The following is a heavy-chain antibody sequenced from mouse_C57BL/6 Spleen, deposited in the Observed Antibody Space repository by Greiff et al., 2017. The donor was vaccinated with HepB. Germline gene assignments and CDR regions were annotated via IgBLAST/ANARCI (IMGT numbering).Heavy chain of an antibody. CDR1: GFTFSSYA. J-gene: IGHJ3*01. CDR2: ISDGGSYT. Sequence: DVMLVESGGGLVKPGGSLKLSCAASGFTFSSYAMSWVRQTPEKRLEWVATISDGGSYTYYPDNVKGRFTISRDNAKNNLYLQMSHLKSEDTAMYYCARDPQFAYWGQGTLVTVSA. CDR3: ARDPQFAY. V-gene: IGHV5-4*01.